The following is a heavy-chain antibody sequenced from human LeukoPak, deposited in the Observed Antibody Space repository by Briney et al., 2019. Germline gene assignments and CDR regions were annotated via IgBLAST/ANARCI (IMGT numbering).Heavy chain of an antibody. Sequence: SETLSLTCTVSGGSISSGGYYWSWIRQPPGKGLEWIGEINHSGSTNYNPSLKSRVTISVDTSKNQFSLKLSSVTAADTAVYYCARAIAAPPPRGYWGQGTLVTVSS. V-gene: IGHV4-39*07. J-gene: IGHJ4*02. CDR3: ARAIAAPPPRGY. CDR2: INHSGST. D-gene: IGHD6-6*01. CDR1: GGSISSGGYY.